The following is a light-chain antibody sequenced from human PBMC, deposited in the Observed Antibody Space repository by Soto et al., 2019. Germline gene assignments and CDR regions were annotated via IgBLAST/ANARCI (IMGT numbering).Light chain of an antibody. V-gene: IGLV4-69*01. Sequence: QPVLTQSPSASASLGASVKLTCTLSSGHSSYAIAWHQQQPEKGTRYLMKLNSDGSHSTGDAIPDPFSGSSSGAARYLTIPSLQSEDEADYYCQTWGTGIVVFGGGTKLTVL. CDR1: SGHSSYA. CDR2: LNSDGSH. J-gene: IGLJ2*01. CDR3: QTWGTGIVV.